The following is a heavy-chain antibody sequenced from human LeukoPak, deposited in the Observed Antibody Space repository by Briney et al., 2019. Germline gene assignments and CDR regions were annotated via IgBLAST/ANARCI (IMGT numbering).Heavy chain of an antibody. J-gene: IGHJ2*01. V-gene: IGHV4-59*01. CDR3: ARAPLHPSAAAGTVDL. CDR2: IYYSGST. CDR1: GGSISNYY. Sequence: PSETLSLTCTVSGGSISNYYWSWIRQPPGKGLEWIGYIYYSGSTNYNPSLKSRVTISVDTSKNQFSLKLSSVTAADTAVYYCARAPLHPSAAAGTVDLWGRGTLVTVSS. D-gene: IGHD6-13*01.